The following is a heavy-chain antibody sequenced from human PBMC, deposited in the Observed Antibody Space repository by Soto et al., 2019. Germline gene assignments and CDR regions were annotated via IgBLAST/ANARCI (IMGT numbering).Heavy chain of an antibody. CDR2: IYYSGST. D-gene: IGHD2-15*01. CDR1: GGSISSGDYY. Sequence: SETLSLTCTVSGGSISSGDYYWSWIRQPPGKGLEWIGYIYYSGSTYYNPSLKSRVTISVDTSKNQFSLKLSSVTAADTAVYYCARDLLCSGGSCYSRWFDPWGQGTLATVSS. J-gene: IGHJ5*02. CDR3: ARDLLCSGGSCYSRWFDP. V-gene: IGHV4-30-4*01.